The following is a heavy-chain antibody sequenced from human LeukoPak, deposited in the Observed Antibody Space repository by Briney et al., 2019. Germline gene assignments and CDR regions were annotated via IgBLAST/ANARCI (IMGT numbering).Heavy chain of an antibody. Sequence: PGGSLRLSCAASGFTFSSYAMSWVRQAPGKGLEWVSSISSNNRYLYHADSVRGRFTTSRDNAKNSLFLQMNSLRAEDTAVYYCVREETESFDYWGQGTLVTVSS. CDR3: VREETESFDY. J-gene: IGHJ4*02. CDR2: ISSNNRYL. CDR1: GFTFSSYA. V-gene: IGHV3-21*01.